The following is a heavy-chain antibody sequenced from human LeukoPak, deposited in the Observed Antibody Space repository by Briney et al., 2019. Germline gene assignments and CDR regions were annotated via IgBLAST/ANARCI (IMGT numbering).Heavy chain of an antibody. Sequence: ASVKVSCKASGYTFTSYGISWVRQAPGQGLEWMGWISAYNGNTNYAQKLQGRVTMTTDTSTSTAYMELRSLRSDDTAVYYCARDHSSWQRSYWYFDLWGRSTLVTVSS. CDR3: ARDHSSWQRSYWYFDL. CDR1: GYTFTSYG. J-gene: IGHJ2*01. CDR2: ISAYNGNT. D-gene: IGHD6-13*01. V-gene: IGHV1-18*01.